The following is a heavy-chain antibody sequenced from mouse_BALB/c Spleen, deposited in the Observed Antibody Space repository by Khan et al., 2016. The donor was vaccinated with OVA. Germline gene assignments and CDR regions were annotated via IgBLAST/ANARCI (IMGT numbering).Heavy chain of an antibody. CDR1: GFNIKDTY. J-gene: IGHJ2*01. CDR2: IDPANGTT. V-gene: IGHV14-3*02. CDR3: ARINA. Sequence: VQLKQSGAELVKPGASVKLSCTASGFNIKDTYMHWVKQRPEQGLEWIGRIDPANGTTKYDPKFQGKATITTDTPSNTAYLQLSSLTSEDTAVYYWARINAWGQGTTLTVSS.